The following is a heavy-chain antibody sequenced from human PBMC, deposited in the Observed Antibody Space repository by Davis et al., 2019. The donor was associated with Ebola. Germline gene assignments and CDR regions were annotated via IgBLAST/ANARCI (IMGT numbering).Heavy chain of an antibody. CDR1: GFTFSSYD. J-gene: IGHJ4*02. CDR3: ARGSGGYDFDY. D-gene: IGHD5-12*01. CDR2: IGTAGDT. Sequence: GGSLRLSCAASGFTFSSYDMHWVRQATGKGLEWVSAIGTAGDTYYPGSVKGRFTISRENAKNSLYLQMNSLRAGDTAVYYCARGSGGYDFDYWGQGTLVTVSS. V-gene: IGHV3-13*01.